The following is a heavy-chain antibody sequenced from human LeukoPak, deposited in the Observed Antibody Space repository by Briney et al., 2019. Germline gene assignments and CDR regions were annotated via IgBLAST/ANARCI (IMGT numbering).Heavy chain of an antibody. D-gene: IGHD5-24*01. CDR1: GGSISPYY. CDR2: IYYSGST. Sequence: SETLSLTCSVSGGSISPYYWSWIRQPPGKGLEWIGYIYYSGSTEYNPSLKSRVTISVDTSKNQFSLKMSSVTAADTAVYYCARARDGHINNWFDPWGQGTLVTVSS. V-gene: IGHV4-59*01. CDR3: ARARDGHINNWFDP. J-gene: IGHJ5*02.